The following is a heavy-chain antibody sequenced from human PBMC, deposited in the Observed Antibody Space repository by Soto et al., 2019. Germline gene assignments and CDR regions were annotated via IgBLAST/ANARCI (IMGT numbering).Heavy chain of an antibody. CDR2: IYYSGRT. J-gene: IGHJ5*02. Sequence: LSLTCTVSGGSISSGGYYWSWIRQHPGKGLEWIGYIYYSGRTYYDPSLHSRVSIAVDTTENQFSLKLTSVTAADTSVYYCARGSFSSSSSWFDPWGRGTLVTVSS. V-gene: IGHV4-31*03. D-gene: IGHD6-6*01. CDR3: ARGSFSSSSSWFDP. CDR1: GGSISSGGYY.